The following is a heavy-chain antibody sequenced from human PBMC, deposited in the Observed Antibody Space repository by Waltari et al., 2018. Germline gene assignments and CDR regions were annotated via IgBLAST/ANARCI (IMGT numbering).Heavy chain of an antibody. Sequence: QVQLVQSGAEVKKPGASVKVSCKASGYTFTGYYMHWVRQAPGQGLEWVGRINPNSGGTNYAQKFQGRVTMTRDTSISTAYMELSRLRSDDTAVYYCARSPTYYYDSSGANDYWGQGTLVTVSS. CDR1: GYTFTGYY. V-gene: IGHV1-2*06. CDR3: ARSPTYYYDSSGANDY. CDR2: INPNSGGT. J-gene: IGHJ4*02. D-gene: IGHD3-22*01.